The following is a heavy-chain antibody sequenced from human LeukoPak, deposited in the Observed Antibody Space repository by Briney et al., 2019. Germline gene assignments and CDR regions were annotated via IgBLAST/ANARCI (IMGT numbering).Heavy chain of an antibody. CDR1: GGSISSYY. V-gene: IGHV4-59*08. D-gene: IGHD3-3*01. CDR2: IYYSGST. J-gene: IGHJ4*02. CDR3: ARQSRDGYNFWN. Sequence: SETLSLTCTVSGGSISSYYWSWIRQPPGKGLEWIGYIYYSGSTNYNPSLKSRVTISVGTSKNQFSLKLSSVTAADTAVYYCARQSRDGYNFWNWGQGTLVTVSS.